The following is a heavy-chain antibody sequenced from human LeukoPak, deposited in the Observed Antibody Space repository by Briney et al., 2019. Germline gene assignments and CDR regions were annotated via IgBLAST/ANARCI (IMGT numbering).Heavy chain of an antibody. CDR2: INPNSGDT. J-gene: IGHJ4*02. V-gene: IGHV1-2*02. CDR3: ARGVPPSYSSAWYVNY. Sequence: ASVKVSCKASGYTFTGYYMHWVRQAPGQGLEWMGWINPNSGDTNYAQKFQGRVTMTRDTSISTAYMELSRLGSDDTAVYYCARGVPPSYSSAWYVNYWGQGALVTVSS. D-gene: IGHD6-19*01. CDR1: GYTFTGYY.